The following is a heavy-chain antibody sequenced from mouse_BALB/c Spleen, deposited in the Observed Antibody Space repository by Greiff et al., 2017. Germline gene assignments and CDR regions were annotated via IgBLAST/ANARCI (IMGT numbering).Heavy chain of an antibody. CDR1: GYSFTSYW. Sequence: VHVKQSGTVLARPGASVKMSCKASGYSFTSYWMHWVKQRPGQGLEWIGAIYPGNSDTSYNQKFKGKAKLTAVTSASTAYMELSSLTNEDSAVYYCTRGSLYYFDYWGQGTTLTVSS. V-gene: IGHV1-5*01. J-gene: IGHJ2*01. CDR2: IYPGNSDT. CDR3: TRGSLYYFDY.